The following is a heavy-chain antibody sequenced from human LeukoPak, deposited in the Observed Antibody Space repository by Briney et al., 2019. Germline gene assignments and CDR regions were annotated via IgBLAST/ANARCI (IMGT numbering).Heavy chain of an antibody. Sequence: PSATLSLTCTVSGGSISSYYWSWIRQPPGKGLEWIGYIYYSGSTNYNPSLKSRVTISVDTSKNQFSLKLSSVTAADTAVYYCARGGGTIFGVVIIPVDWFDPWGQGTLVTVSS. V-gene: IGHV4-59*01. CDR3: ARGGGTIFGVVIIPVDWFDP. CDR1: GGSISSYY. CDR2: IYYSGST. J-gene: IGHJ5*02. D-gene: IGHD3-3*01.